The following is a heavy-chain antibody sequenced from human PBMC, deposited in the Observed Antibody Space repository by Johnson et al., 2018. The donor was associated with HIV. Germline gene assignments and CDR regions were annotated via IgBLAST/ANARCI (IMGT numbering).Heavy chain of an antibody. D-gene: IGHD2-21*01. Sequence: VQLVESGGGLVQPGRSLRLSCAASGFTFDDYAMHWVRQAPGKGLEWVSGISWNSGSIGYADSVKGRFTISRDNAKNSLYLQMNSLRAEDTALYYCARARARVTFDIWGQGTMVTVSS. V-gene: IGHV3-9*01. CDR2: ISWNSGSI. J-gene: IGHJ3*02. CDR1: GFTFDDYA. CDR3: ARARARVTFDI.